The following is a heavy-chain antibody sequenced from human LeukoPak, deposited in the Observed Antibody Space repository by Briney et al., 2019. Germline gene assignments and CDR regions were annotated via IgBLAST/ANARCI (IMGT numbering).Heavy chain of an antibody. V-gene: IGHV3-30-3*01. J-gene: IGHJ4*02. CDR3: ARDAIENYDFWSGSYYYFDY. CDR1: GFTFSSYA. Sequence: GGSLRLSCAASGFTFSSYAMHWVRQAPGKGLEWVAVISYDGSNKYYADSVKGRFTISRDNSKNTLCLQMNSLRAEDTAVYYCARDAIENYDFWSGSYYYFDYWGQGTLVTVSS. CDR2: ISYDGSNK. D-gene: IGHD3-3*01.